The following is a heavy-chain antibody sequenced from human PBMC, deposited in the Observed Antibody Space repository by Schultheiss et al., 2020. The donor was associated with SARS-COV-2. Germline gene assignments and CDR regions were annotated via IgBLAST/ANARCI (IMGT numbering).Heavy chain of an antibody. CDR3: AREGRFLEWLLSNSYYYYMDV. D-gene: IGHD3-3*01. Sequence: TLSLTCTVSGGSISSGDYYWSWIRQPPGKGLEWIGYIYNSGSTYYNPSLKSRITISVDTSKNHFSLKLSSVTVADTAVYYCAREGRFLEWLLSNSYYYYMDVLGKGTTVTVSS. CDR2: IYNSGST. CDR1: GGSISSGDYY. V-gene: IGHV4-30-4*08. J-gene: IGHJ6*03.